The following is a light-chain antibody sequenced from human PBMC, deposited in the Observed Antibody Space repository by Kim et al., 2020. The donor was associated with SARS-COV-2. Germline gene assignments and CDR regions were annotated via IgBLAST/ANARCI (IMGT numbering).Light chain of an antibody. Sequence: PGQSITISCTGTSRDVGAHNYVSWYQHHPGKAPKLMIYDVSRRPSGISNRFSGSKSGNTASLTISGLQAEDEADYYCSSYTGSVVFGGGTQLTVL. CDR1: SRDVGAHNY. J-gene: IGLJ2*01. CDR2: DVS. V-gene: IGLV2-14*03. CDR3: SSYTGSVV.